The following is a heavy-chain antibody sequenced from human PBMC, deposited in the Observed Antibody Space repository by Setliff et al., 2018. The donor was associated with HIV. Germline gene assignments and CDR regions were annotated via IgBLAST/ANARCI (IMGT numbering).Heavy chain of an antibody. CDR2: ISIYSGKT. V-gene: IGHV1-18*01. J-gene: IGHJ4*01. CDR1: GYNFITFG. CDR3: ARGSAPNIVVAASLDI. Sequence: ASVKVSCKASGYNFITFGINWVRQAPGQGLEWMGRISIYSGKTDYAEKFQGRLTMTMDTSTRTVFMELRSLTLDDTSVYYCARGSAPNIVVAASLDIWGQGTLVTVSS. D-gene: IGHD6-19*01.